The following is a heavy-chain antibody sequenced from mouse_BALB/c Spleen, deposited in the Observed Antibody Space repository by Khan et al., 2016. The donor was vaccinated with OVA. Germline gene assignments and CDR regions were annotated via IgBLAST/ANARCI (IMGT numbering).Heavy chain of an antibody. CDR3: ARMKRRGATYFDY. J-gene: IGHJ2*01. CDR1: GYTFTSYW. CDR2: TNPTNGRT. D-gene: IGHD1-1*01. Sequence: QVQLQQSGAELVKAGASVKMSCKASGYTFTSYWMHWVKQRLGQGLEWFAETNPTNGRTYYNAKFKSKATLTVDKSSSTAYMLLSGPPFADSAVFYCARMKRRGATYFDYWGQGTTLTVSS. V-gene: IGHV1S81*02.